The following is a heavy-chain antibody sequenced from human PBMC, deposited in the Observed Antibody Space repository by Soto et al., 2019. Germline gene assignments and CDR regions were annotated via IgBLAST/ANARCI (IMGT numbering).Heavy chain of an antibody. D-gene: IGHD6-6*01. CDR3: ARARGYSSSSTYYYYYGMDV. J-gene: IGHJ6*02. CDR1: GYTFTGYY. V-gene: IGHV1-2*04. Sequence: GASVKVSCKASGYTFTGYYMHWVRQAPGQGLEWMGWINPNLGGTNYAQKLQGWVTITADTSTSTAYMELSSLRSEDAAVYYCARARGYSSSSTYYYYYGMDVWGQGTTVTVSS. CDR2: INPNLGGT.